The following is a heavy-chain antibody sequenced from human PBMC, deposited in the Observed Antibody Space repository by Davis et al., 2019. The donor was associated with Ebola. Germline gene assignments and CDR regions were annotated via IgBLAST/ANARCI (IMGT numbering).Heavy chain of an antibody. D-gene: IGHD1-26*01. J-gene: IGHJ3*02. V-gene: IGHV1-18*01. Sequence: AASVKVSCKASGYTFRNSAISWVRQAPGQGLEWMGWISAYNGNTNYAQILQGRVTMTTDTSTGTAYMELRSLTSDDTAVYFCARTSIVGTTTTSSDIWGQGTMVTVSS. CDR2: ISAYNGNT. CDR1: GYTFRNSA. CDR3: ARTSIVGTTTTSSDI.